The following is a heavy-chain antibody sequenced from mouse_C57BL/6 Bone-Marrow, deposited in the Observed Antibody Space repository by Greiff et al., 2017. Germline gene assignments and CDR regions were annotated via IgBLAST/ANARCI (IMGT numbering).Heavy chain of an antibody. V-gene: IGHV1-47*01. CDR2: FHPYNDAT. CDR1: GYTFTTYP. CDR3: ARGGNYGGYYFDY. Sequence: QVQLQQSGAELVKPGASVKMSCTASGYTFTTYPIEWMQQNHGKSLEWIGNFHPYNDATKYNEKFKGKATLTVETSSSTVYLELSRLTADDSAVYYCARGGNYGGYYFDYWGKGTTLTVSS. D-gene: IGHD2-1*01. J-gene: IGHJ2*01.